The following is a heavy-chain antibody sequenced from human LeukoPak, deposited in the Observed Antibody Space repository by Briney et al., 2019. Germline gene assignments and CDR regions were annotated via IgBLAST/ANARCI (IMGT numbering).Heavy chain of an antibody. V-gene: IGHV4-34*01. CDR2: INHSGST. CDR1: GGSISSYY. CDR3: ARGLRKTKLPHAFDI. D-gene: IGHD4-23*01. Sequence: SETLSLTCTVSGGSISSYYWSWIRQPPGKGLEWIGEINHSGSTNYNPSLKSRVTISVDTSKNQFSLKLSSVTAADTAVYYCARGLRKTKLPHAFDIWGQGTMVTVSS. J-gene: IGHJ3*02.